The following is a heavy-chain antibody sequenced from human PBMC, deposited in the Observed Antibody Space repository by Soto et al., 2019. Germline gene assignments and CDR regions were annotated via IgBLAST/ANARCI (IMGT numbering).Heavy chain of an antibody. CDR3: ARLDSSSGAFDY. D-gene: IGHD6-13*01. V-gene: IGHV3-74*01. Sequence: EMQLVESGGGLVQPGGSLRLSCAASGFTFSSYWMNWVRQGPGKGLVWVSRINSDGSDTSYADSVKGRFTISGDNAKNTTYRHMNRLRAEDTAVYYCARLDSSSGAFDYWVQGPLVTVSS. CDR2: INSDGSDT. J-gene: IGHJ4*02. CDR1: GFTFSSYW.